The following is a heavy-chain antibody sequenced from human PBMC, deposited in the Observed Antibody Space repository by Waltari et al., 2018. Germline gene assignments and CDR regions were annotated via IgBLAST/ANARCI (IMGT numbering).Heavy chain of an antibody. V-gene: IGHV4-34*01. J-gene: IGHJ4*02. D-gene: IGHD5-18*01. Sequence: QVQLQQWGAGLLKPSETLSLTCTVYGESFRGYYWSWIRQPPGKGLEWIADINHIGITNYKPSLRSRLIVSVDTSKGQFSLRLTSVTAADTAVYYCASSGDTAVASGYFEYWGQGTLVTVSS. CDR2: INHIGIT. CDR1: GESFRGYY. CDR3: ASSGDTAVASGYFEY.